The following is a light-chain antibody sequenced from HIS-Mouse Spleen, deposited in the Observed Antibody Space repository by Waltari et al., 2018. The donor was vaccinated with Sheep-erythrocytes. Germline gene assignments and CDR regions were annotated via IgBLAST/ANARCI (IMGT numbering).Light chain of an antibody. Sequence: SYELTQPPSVSVSPGQTASITCSGDKLGDKYACWYQQKPGQSPVLVIYQDSKRPSGIPERFSGSNSGNTATLTISGPQAMEEADYYCQAWDSSTAVVFGGGTKLTVL. CDR2: QDS. CDR1: KLGDKY. CDR3: QAWDSSTAVV. J-gene: IGLJ2*01. V-gene: IGLV3-1*01.